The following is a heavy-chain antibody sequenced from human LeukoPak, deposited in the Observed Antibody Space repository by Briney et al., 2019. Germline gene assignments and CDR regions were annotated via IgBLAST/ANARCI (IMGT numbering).Heavy chain of an antibody. CDR1: GFTVSSNY. CDR2: IYSGGST. CDR3: ARQLSIVGATSAAFDI. Sequence: PGGSLRLSCAASGFTVSSNYMSWVRQAPGKGLEWVSVIYSGGSTYYADSVKGRFTISRHNSKNTLYLQMNSLRAEDTAVYYCARQLSIVGATSAAFDIWGQGTMVTVSS. D-gene: IGHD1-26*01. J-gene: IGHJ3*02. V-gene: IGHV3-66*04.